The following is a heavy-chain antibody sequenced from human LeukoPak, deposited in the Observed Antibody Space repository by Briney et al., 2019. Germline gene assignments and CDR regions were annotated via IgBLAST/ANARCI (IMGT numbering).Heavy chain of an antibody. V-gene: IGHV4-30-4*01. D-gene: IGHD3-9*01. CDR3: ARSTYDILTGYSPADY. Sequence: PSQTLSLTCTVSGGSISSGDYYWSWIRQPPGKGLEWIGYIYYSGSTYYNPSLKSRVTISVDTSKNQFSLKLSSVTAADTAVYYCARSTYDILTGYSPADYWGQGTLVTVSS. J-gene: IGHJ4*02. CDR1: GGSISSGDYY. CDR2: IYYSGST.